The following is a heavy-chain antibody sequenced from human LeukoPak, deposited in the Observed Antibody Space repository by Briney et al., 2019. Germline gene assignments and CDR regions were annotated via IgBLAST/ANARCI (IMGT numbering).Heavy chain of an antibody. Sequence: GGSLRLSCAASGFTVSSNYMSWVRQAPGKGLEWVSVIYSGGSTYYADSVKGRFTISRDNSKNTLYLQMNSLRAEDTAVYYCARDNLKYCSGGSCYSDWGQGTLVTVSS. V-gene: IGHV3-53*01. CDR2: IYSGGST. CDR3: ARDNLKYCSGGSCYSD. J-gene: IGHJ4*02. D-gene: IGHD2-15*01. CDR1: GFTVSSNY.